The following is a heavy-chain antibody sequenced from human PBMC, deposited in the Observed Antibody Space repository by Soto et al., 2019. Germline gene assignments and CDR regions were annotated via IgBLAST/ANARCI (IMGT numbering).Heavy chain of an antibody. CDR1: GFTFSSYA. D-gene: IGHD2-15*01. Sequence: QVQLVESGGGVVQPGRSLRLSCAASGFTFSSYAIHWVRQAPGKGLEWVAVISYDGSNKYYADSVKGRFTISRDNSKNTLSLQMNSLRAEDTAVYYCARVPSSRGRAHFDYWGQGTLVTVSS. J-gene: IGHJ4*02. V-gene: IGHV3-30-3*01. CDR2: ISYDGSNK. CDR3: ARVPSSRGRAHFDY.